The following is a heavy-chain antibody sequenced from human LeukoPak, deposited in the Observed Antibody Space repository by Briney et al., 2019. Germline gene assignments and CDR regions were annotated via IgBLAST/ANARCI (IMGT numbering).Heavy chain of an antibody. Sequence: MSSETLSLTCTVSRGSISGYSWSWIRQPPGKGLEWIGYIYYSGSTNYNPSLKSRVTISVDTSKNQFSLKLSSVTAADTAVYYCARSRDGYNLGRYFDYWGQGTLVTVSS. CDR2: IYYSGST. V-gene: IGHV4-59*01. CDR1: RGSISGYS. J-gene: IGHJ4*02. CDR3: ARSRDGYNLGRYFDY. D-gene: IGHD5-24*01.